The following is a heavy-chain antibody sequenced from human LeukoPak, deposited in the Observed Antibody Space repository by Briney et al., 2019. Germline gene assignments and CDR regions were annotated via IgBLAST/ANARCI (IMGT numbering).Heavy chain of an antibody. CDR3: AKDEGGITMIEPNYYFDY. CDR1: GFTVSSNY. Sequence: GGSLRLSCAASGFTVSSNYMSWVRQAPGKGLEWVSVIYSGGSTYYADSVKGRFTISRDNSKNTLYLQMNGLRAEDTAVYYCAKDEGGITMIEPNYYFDYWGQGTLVTVSS. J-gene: IGHJ4*02. CDR2: IYSGGST. V-gene: IGHV3-53*05. D-gene: IGHD3-22*01.